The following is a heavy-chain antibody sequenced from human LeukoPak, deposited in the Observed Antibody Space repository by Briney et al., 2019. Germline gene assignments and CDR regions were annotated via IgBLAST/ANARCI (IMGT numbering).Heavy chain of an antibody. CDR2: ISSSGSTI. V-gene: IGHV3-11*04. CDR1: GFTFSDYY. Sequence: GGSLRLSCAASGFTFSDYYMSWIRQAPGKGLEWVSYISSSGSTIYYADSVKGRFTISRDNAMNSLYLQMNSLRAEDTAVYYCARDPHVSGWGWFDPWGQGTLVTVSS. CDR3: ARDPHVSGWGWFDP. D-gene: IGHD6-19*01. J-gene: IGHJ5*02.